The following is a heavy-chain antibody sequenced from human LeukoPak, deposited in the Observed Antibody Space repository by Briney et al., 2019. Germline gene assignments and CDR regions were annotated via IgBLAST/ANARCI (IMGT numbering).Heavy chain of an antibody. D-gene: IGHD4-17*01. CDR2: IYYSGST. J-gene: IGHJ6*03. Sequence: PSETLSLTCTVSGGSISSYYWSWIRQPPGKGLEWIGYIYYSGSTNYNPSLKSRVTISVDTSKNQFSLKLSSVTAADTAVYYCARHDYGDLFNENYYYYYMDVWGKGTTVTISS. CDR1: GGSISSYY. CDR3: ARHDYGDLFNENYYYYYMDV. V-gene: IGHV4-59*01.